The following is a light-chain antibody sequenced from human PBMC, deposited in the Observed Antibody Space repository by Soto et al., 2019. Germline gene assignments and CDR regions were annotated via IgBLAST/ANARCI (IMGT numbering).Light chain of an antibody. Sequence: EIVLTQSPGSLSLSPGERATLSCRASQSVSSAYLAWYQQKPGQAPRLLIYGASSRATGIPDRFSGSGSGTDFTLTISRLEPEDFAVYYCQQYVSSYTFGQGTKLAIK. CDR2: GAS. CDR3: QQYVSSYT. V-gene: IGKV3-20*01. CDR1: QSVSSAY. J-gene: IGKJ2*01.